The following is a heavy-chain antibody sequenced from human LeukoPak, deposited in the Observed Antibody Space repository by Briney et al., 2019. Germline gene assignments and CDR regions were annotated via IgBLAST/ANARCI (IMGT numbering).Heavy chain of an antibody. CDR2: INPSGGST. J-gene: IGHJ4*02. D-gene: IGHD6-13*01. Sequence: ASVKVSCKASGYTFTSYYMHWVRQAPGQGLEWMGIINPSGGSTSYAQKFQGRATMTRDTSTSTVYMELSSLRSEDTAVYYCARVPDSSSWYRTYYFDYWGQGTLVTVSS. V-gene: IGHV1-46*01. CDR1: GYTFTSYY. CDR3: ARVPDSSSWYRTYYFDY.